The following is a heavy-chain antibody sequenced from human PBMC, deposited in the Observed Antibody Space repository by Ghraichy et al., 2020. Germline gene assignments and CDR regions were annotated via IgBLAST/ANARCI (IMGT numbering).Heavy chain of an antibody. CDR1: GGSFSGYY. Sequence: SETLSLTCAVYGGSFSGYYWSWIRQPPGKGLEWIWEINHSGSTNYNPSPKSRVTITVEASKNQFDLKLSSVTDADTAVYYCAIARRVVGGLIPFDYWGQGTLVTVSS. CDR2: INHSGST. CDR3: AIARRVVGGLIPFDY. J-gene: IGHJ4*02. D-gene: IGHD1-26*01. V-gene: IGHV4-34*01.